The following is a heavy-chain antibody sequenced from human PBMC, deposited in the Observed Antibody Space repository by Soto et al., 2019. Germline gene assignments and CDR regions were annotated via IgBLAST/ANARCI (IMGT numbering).Heavy chain of an antibody. V-gene: IGHV4-30-2*01. D-gene: IGHD1-1*01. Sequence: QLQLQESGSGLVRPSQTLSLTCAVSGGSISSGGYSWNWIRQPPGKGLEWIGYIYHSGSTLYNPPRKRRVTISVDKSKNQFSLKLSSVTAAATAVYYCARDQLEGTWFDPWGQGTLVTVSS. CDR3: ARDQLEGTWFDP. CDR2: IYHSGST. J-gene: IGHJ5*02. CDR1: GGSISSGGYS.